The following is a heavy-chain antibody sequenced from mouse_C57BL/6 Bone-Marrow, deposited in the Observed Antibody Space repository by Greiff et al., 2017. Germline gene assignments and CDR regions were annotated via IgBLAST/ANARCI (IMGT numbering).Heavy chain of an antibody. CDR2: IYPRSGNT. J-gene: IGHJ1*03. D-gene: IGHD1-1*01. CDR1: GYTFTSYG. V-gene: IGHV1-81*01. Sequence: VQLVESGAELARPGASVKLSCKASGYTFTSYGISWVKQRTGQGLEWIGEIYPRSGNTYYNEKFKGKATLTADKSSSTAYMELRSLTSEDSAVYFCEHYYGSSSWYFDVWGTGTTVTVSS. CDR3: EHYYGSSSWYFDV.